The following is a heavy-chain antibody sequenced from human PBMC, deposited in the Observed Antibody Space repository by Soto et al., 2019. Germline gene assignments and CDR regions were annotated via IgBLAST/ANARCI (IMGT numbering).Heavy chain of an antibody. J-gene: IGHJ4*02. Sequence: EGTRRLSCAASGFTFSSYGMHWVRQAPGKGLEWVAVISYDGSNKYYADSVKGRFTISRDNSKNTLYLQMNSLRSEDTAVYYYANIKGRLIDYWGQGTLVTVSS. V-gene: IGHV3-30*18. CDR1: GFTFSSYG. CDR3: ANIKGRLIDY. CDR2: ISYDGSNK. D-gene: IGHD3-10*01.